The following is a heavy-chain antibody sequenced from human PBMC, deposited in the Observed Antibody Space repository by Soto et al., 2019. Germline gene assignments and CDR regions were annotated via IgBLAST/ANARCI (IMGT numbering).Heavy chain of an antibody. J-gene: IGHJ4*02. Sequence: PSETLSLTCTVSGASISYGDFSWSWIRQSPGRGLEWIGYLSHLENTYLHPYFKHRLTMSIDRTRNQFSLKLSSVTAADMAVYYCARGGGYDSFDYWGQGVLVTVSS. CDR2: LSHLENT. CDR3: ARGGGYDSFDY. V-gene: IGHV4-30-2*06. CDR1: GASISYGDFS. D-gene: IGHD5-12*01.